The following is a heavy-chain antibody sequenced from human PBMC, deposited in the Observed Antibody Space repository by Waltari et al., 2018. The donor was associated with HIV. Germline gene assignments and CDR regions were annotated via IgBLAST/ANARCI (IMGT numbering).Heavy chain of an antibody. CDR2: MYTNGTT. CDR3: ATDDFLTY. V-gene: IGHV3-66*01. D-gene: IGHD7-27*01. Sequence: EVHLVESGGGLVQPGGSLRLSCAVSGFNVSSNSMSWVRQAPGKGLEWVSLMYTNGTTYYADSVKGRVTISRDNSKNTVYLQMNDLRAEDTAVYYCATDDFLTYWGQGALVTVSS. J-gene: IGHJ4*02. CDR1: GFNVSSNS.